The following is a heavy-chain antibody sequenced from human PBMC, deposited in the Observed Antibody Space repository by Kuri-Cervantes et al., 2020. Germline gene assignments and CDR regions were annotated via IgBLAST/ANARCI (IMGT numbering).Heavy chain of an antibody. CDR2: IYSGGST. CDR3: ARGLWVAAAGTFFDY. D-gene: IGHD6-13*01. V-gene: IGHV3-66*01. Sequence: GESLKISCAASGFTVSNNYMSWIRQAPGKGLEWVSVIYSGGSTYYADSVKGRFTISRDNAKNSLYLQMNSLRDEDAAVYYCARGLWVAAAGTFFDYWGQGTLVTVSS. J-gene: IGHJ4*02. CDR1: GFTVSNNY.